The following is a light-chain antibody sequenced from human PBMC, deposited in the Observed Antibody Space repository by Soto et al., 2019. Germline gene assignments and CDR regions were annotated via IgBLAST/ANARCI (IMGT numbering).Light chain of an antibody. CDR2: GAS. CDR3: QQYNNWPPSIT. J-gene: IGKJ5*01. V-gene: IGKV3D-15*01. CDR1: QSVSSN. Sequence: EIVMTQSPASLSVSPGERATLSCRVSQSVSSNFAWYQQKPGQAPRLLIYGASTRATGIPARLSGSGSGTEFTLTISSLHSEDFAVYYCQQYNNWPPSITFGQGTRLEIK.